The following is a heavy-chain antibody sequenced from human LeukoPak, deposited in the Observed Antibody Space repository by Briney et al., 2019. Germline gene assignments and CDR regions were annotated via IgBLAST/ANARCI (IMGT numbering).Heavy chain of an antibody. Sequence: GGSLRLSCAASGFTFSSYWMHWVRQAPGKGLVWVSRINSDGSSTYYADSVKGRSTISRDNSKNTLYLQMNSLRAEDTAVYYCAKAHGYSYGYAYYWGQGTLVTVSS. V-gene: IGHV3-74*01. J-gene: IGHJ4*02. CDR3: AKAHGYSYGYAYY. CDR2: INSDGSST. CDR1: GFTFSSYW. D-gene: IGHD5-18*01.